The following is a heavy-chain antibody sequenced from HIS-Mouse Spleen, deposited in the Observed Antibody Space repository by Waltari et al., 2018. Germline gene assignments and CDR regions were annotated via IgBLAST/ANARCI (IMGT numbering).Heavy chain of an antibody. CDR3: ARDSVEDIVVVPAAVFDY. CDR1: GGSISSSSYY. J-gene: IGHJ4*02. D-gene: IGHD2-2*01. CDR2: IYYSGRT. V-gene: IGHV4-39*07. Sequence: QLQLQESGPGLVKPSETLSLTCTVSGGSISSSSYYWGWIRQPPGKGLEWIGRIYYSGRTYNNPSLKSRVTISVDTSKNQFSLKLSSVTAADTAVYYCARDSVEDIVVVPAAVFDYWGQGTLVTVSS.